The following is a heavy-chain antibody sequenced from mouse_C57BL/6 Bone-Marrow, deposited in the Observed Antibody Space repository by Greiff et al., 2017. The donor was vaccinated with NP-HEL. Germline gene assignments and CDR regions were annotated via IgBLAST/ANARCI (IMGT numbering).Heavy chain of an antibody. V-gene: IGHV3-6*01. CDR2: ISYDGSN. CDR1: GYSITSGYY. J-gene: IGHJ4*01. CDR3: ARDSSGSLYYYAMDY. D-gene: IGHD3-2*02. Sequence: EVQRVESGPGLVKPSQSLSLTCSVTGYSITSGYYWNWIRQFPGNKLEWMGYISYDGSNNYNPSLKNRISITRDTSKNQFFLKLNSVTTEDTATYYCARDSSGSLYYYAMDYWGQGTSVTVSS.